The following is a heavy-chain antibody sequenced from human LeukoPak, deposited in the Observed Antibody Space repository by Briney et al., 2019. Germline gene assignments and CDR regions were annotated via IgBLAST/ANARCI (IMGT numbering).Heavy chain of an antibody. D-gene: IGHD4/OR15-4a*01. CDR3: ARDRGADYLYFQH. CDR2: INSNGART. V-gene: IGHV3-20*04. J-gene: IGHJ1*01. CDR1: GFTFDDYG. Sequence: GGSLRLSCAASGFTFDDYGMSWVRQVPGKGLEWVSGINSNGARTGYADSVKGRFTISRDNAKNSLYLQMNSLRAEDTALYYCARDRGADYLYFQHWGQGTLVTVSS.